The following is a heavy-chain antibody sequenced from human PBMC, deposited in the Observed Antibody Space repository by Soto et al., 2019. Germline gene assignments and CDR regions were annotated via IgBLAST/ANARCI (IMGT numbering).Heavy chain of an antibody. CDR3: ARAVVSTGYFDY. D-gene: IGHD5-12*01. Sequence: EVQLVESGGGLVQPGGSLRLSCAASGFTFSDHYMDWVRQAPGKGLEWVGRSRDKAHSHTTEYAASVKGRFTISRDDSVNSLYLQMNSLKTEDTAVYYCARAVVSTGYFDYWGQGTLVTVSS. CDR2: SRDKAHSHTT. V-gene: IGHV3-72*01. CDR1: GFTFSDHY. J-gene: IGHJ4*02.